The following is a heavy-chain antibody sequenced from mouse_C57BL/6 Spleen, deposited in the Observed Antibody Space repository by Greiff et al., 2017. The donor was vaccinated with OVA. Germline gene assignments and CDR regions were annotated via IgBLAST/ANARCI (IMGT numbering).Heavy chain of an antibody. D-gene: IGHD1-1*01. CDR3: AREDYYGSSSYAMDY. Sequence: QVQLKQSGPELVKPGASVKISCKASGYSFTSYYIHWVKQRPGQGLEWIGWIYPGSGNTKYNEKFKGKATLTADTSSSTAYMQLSSLTSEDSAVYYCAREDYYGSSSYAMDYWGQGTSVTVSS. CDR2: IYPGSGNT. J-gene: IGHJ4*01. CDR1: GYSFTSYY. V-gene: IGHV1-66*01.